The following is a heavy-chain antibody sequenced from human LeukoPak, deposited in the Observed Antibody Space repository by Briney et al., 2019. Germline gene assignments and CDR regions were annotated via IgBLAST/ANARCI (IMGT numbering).Heavy chain of an antibody. V-gene: IGHV1-18*01. D-gene: IGHD1-26*01. CDR2: ISAYNGNT. Sequence: ASVKVSCKASGGTFGSYTLSWVRQAPGQGLEWMGWISAYNGNTNYAQKLQGRVTMTTDTSTSTAYMELRSLRSDDTAVYYCARSSGSYGGNWFDPWGQGTLVTVSS. CDR3: ARSSGSYGGNWFDP. J-gene: IGHJ5*02. CDR1: GGTFGSYT.